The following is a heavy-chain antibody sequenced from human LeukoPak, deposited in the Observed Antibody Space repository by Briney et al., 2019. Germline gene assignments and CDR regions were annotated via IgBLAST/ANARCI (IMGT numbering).Heavy chain of an antibody. D-gene: IGHD3-22*01. J-gene: IGHJ5*02. CDR3: AKVHHYDSSGYGNLDR. CDR2: IYYSGST. V-gene: IGHV4-59*01. Sequence: SETLSLTCTVSGGTISSYYWSWIRQPPGKELEWIGYIYYSGSTNYNPSLKGRVTISVDTSKNQFSLKLSSVTAADTAVYYCAKVHHYDSSGYGNLDRWGQGTLVIVSS. CDR1: GGTISSYY.